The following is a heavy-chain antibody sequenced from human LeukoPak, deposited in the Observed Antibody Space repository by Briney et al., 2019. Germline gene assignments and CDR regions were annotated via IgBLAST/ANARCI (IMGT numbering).Heavy chain of an antibody. Sequence: HPGGSLRLSCAASGFSFSDYSMNWVRQAPGKGLEWVSYISRSSSPIYYADSVKGRFTISRDNAKNSLYLQMNSLRAEDTAVYYCVSGNDPDYLWTTYRLDAFDIWGQGTMVIVSS. CDR3: VSGNDPDYLWTTYRLDAFDI. V-gene: IGHV3-48*01. CDR2: ISRSSSPI. J-gene: IGHJ3*02. D-gene: IGHD3-16*02. CDR1: GFSFSDYS.